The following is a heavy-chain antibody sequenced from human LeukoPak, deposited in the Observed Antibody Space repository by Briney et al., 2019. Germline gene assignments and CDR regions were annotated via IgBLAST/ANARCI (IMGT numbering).Heavy chain of an antibody. CDR2: MNPNSGNT. CDR3: ARGDKRRQGQGVIISYYFDN. D-gene: IGHD3-10*01. Sequence: ASVKVSCKASGYTFTSYDINWVRQATGQGLEWMGWMNPNSGNTGYAQKFQGRVTITRNTSISTAYIELSSLRSEDTAVYYCARGDKRRQGQGVIISYYFDNWGQGTLVTVSS. CDR1: GYTFTSYD. V-gene: IGHV1-8*03. J-gene: IGHJ4*02.